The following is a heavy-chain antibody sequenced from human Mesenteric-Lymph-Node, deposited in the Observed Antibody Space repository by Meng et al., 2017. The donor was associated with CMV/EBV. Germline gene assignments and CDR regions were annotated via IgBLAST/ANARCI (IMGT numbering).Heavy chain of an antibody. CDR3: AKEGYCSSTSCYFSPDYYYYYGMDV. V-gene: IGHV3-30*02. D-gene: IGHD2-2*01. Sequence: GSLKISCAASGFTFSSYGMHWVRQAPGKGLEWVAFIRYDGSNKYYADSVKGRFTISRDNSKNTLYLQMNSLRAEDTAVYYCAKEGYCSSTSCYFSPDYYYYYGMDVWGQGTTVTVSS. J-gene: IGHJ6*02. CDR1: GFTFSSYG. CDR2: IRYDGSNK.